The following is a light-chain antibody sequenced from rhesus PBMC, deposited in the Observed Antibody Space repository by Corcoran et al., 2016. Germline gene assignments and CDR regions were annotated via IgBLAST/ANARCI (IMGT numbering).Light chain of an antibody. Sequence: DIQMTQSPSSLSASVGDRVTITCQASQSLSNYLNWYQQKPGKIPKHLIYRASSLQSGLPSRFSVSGSGTDCTLTISSLQPEEFATYYCQQGYSYPLTFGGGTNVELK. CDR3: QQGYSYPLT. CDR2: RAS. V-gene: IGKV1S9*01. J-gene: IGKJ4*01. CDR1: QSLSNY.